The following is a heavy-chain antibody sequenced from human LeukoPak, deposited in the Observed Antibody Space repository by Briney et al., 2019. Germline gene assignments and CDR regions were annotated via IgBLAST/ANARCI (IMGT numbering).Heavy chain of an antibody. CDR3: VREKYCTPTDCLHGRFYFNC. Sequence: GGSLRLSCAASGFTFSNYAMHWVRQAPGKGLEWVAVISYDGRNENHAESVKGRFTISRDNSKNTLYLQMNTLRTEDTALYYCVREKYCTPTDCLHGRFYFNCWGQGTLVTVSS. D-gene: IGHD2-8*01. V-gene: IGHV3-30*04. CDR1: GFTFSNYA. J-gene: IGHJ4*02. CDR2: ISYDGRNE.